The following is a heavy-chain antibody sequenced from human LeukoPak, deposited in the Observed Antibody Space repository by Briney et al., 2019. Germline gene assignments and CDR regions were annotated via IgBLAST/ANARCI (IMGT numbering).Heavy chain of an antibody. CDR1: GGSIRSGSYY. CDR3: ARDKRSGSYHDYYYYMDV. J-gene: IGHJ6*03. D-gene: IGHD3-10*01. Sequence: PSQSLSLTCTVSGGSIRSGSYYWSWIRPPAGKGLEWIGRIYTSGSTNSNPSLKSRVTISVDTSKNQFSLKLSSVTAADTAVYYCARDKRSGSYHDYYYYMDVWGQGTTVTVSS. V-gene: IGHV4-61*02. CDR2: IYTSGST.